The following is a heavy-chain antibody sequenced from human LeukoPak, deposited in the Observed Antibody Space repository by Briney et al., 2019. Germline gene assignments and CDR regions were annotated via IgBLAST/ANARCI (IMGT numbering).Heavy chain of an antibody. CDR2: IYHSGST. CDR1: GYSISRGYY. Sequence: SETLSLTCTVSGYSISRGYYWGWVRQPPGKGLEWIGSIYHSGSTYYNPCLKSRVTISVDTSKNQFSLKLSSVTAADTAVYYCARGDAAPPPNYYYYYMDVWGKGTTVTVSS. CDR3: ARGDAAPPPNYYYYYMDV. V-gene: IGHV4-38-2*02. D-gene: IGHD2-15*01. J-gene: IGHJ6*03.